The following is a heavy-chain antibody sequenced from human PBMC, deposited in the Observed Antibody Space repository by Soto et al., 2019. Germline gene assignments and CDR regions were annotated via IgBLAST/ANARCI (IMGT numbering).Heavy chain of an antibody. CDR3: AKDWGRYCSGGSCYPFDY. D-gene: IGHD2-15*01. V-gene: IGHV3-23*01. CDR2: ISGSGGST. Sequence: PVGSLRLSCAASGFTFSSYAMSWVRQAPEKGLEWVSAISGSGGSTYYADSVKGRFTISRDNSKNTLYLQMNSLRAEDTAVYYCAKDWGRYCSGGSCYPFDYWGQGTLVTVSS. CDR1: GFTFSSYA. J-gene: IGHJ4*02.